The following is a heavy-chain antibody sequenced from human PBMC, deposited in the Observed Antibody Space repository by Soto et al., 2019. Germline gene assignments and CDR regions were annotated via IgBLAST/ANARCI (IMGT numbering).Heavy chain of an antibody. CDR3: AREKDRQQLGGNYYYGIDV. J-gene: IGHJ6*02. V-gene: IGHV1-69*12. Sequence: QVQLVQSGAEVKKPGSSVTVSCKASGGTFGNSAISWVRQAPGQGLEWMGGSLHIFPTPDYAQKFQRRVTITADESTTTAYMELTRLRSEDTAVYYCAREKDRQQLGGNYYYGIDVWGQGTTVTVSS. CDR2: SLHIFPTP. D-gene: IGHD3-3*02. CDR1: GGTFGNSA.